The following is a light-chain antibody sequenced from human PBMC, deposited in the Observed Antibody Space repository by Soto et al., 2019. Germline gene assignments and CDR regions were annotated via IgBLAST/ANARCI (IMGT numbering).Light chain of an antibody. CDR3: QQSYSMPLT. CDR1: QNIYSY. CDR2: AAS. Sequence: DIQMTQSPSSLSASVGDRVTITCRASQNIYSYLNWYQQKPGMAPKLLIYAASRLQSGVPSGFSGSGSGTDFTLIISSLQPEDFAAYFCQQSYSMPLTFGGGTNVEIK. V-gene: IGKV1-39*01. J-gene: IGKJ4*02.